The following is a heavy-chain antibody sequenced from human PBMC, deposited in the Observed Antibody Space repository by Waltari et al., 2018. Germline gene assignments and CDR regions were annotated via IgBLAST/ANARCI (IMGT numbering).Heavy chain of an antibody. CDR3: ASNTVTNLGAYYYGMDV. J-gene: IGHJ6*02. D-gene: IGHD4-17*01. CDR2: IIPIFGTA. V-gene: IGHV1-69*01. CDR1: GGTFSSYA. Sequence: QVQLVQSGAEVKKPGSSVKVSCKASGGTFSSYAISWVRQAPGQGLGWMGGIIPIFGTANYAQKFQGRVTITADESTSTAYMELSSLRSEDTAVYYCASNTVTNLGAYYYGMDVWGQGTTVTVSS.